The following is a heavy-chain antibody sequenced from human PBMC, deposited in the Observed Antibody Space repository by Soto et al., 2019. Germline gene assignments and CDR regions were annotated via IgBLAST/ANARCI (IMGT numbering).Heavy chain of an antibody. J-gene: IGHJ6*02. CDR1: GGSISSYF. V-gene: IGHV4-59*08. CDR2: IHYSGST. D-gene: IGHD6-25*01. Sequence: KTSETLSLTCTVSGGSISSYFWSWIRQPPGRGLEWIGHIHYSGSTNYNPSLKSRVTISVDTSKNQVSLKLSSVTAADTAMYFCARQVSSAWPPYYYDMDVWGQGTTVTVSS. CDR3: ARQVSSAWPPYYYDMDV.